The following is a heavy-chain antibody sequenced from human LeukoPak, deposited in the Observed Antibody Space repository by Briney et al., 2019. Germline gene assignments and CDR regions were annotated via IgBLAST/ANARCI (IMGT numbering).Heavy chain of an antibody. D-gene: IGHD6-6*01. Sequence: PSETLSLTCAVYGGSFSGYYWSWIRQPPGMGLEWIGEINHSGSTNYNPSLKSRVTISVDTSKNQFSLKLSSVTAADTAVYYCARGDSSSASGAFDTWGQGTMVTVSS. V-gene: IGHV4-34*01. CDR3: ARGDSSSASGAFDT. CDR2: INHSGST. CDR1: GGSFSGYY. J-gene: IGHJ3*02.